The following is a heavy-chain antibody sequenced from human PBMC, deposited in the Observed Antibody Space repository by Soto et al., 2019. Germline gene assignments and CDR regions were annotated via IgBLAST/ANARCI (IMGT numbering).Heavy chain of an antibody. D-gene: IGHD5-18*01. Sequence: LSLTCTVSGGSISSSSYYWGWIRQPPGKGLEWIGSIYYSGSTYYNPSLKSRVTISVDTSKNQFSLKLSSVTAADTAVYYCARHDVDTRWFDPWGQGTLVTVSS. V-gene: IGHV4-39*01. CDR2: IYYSGST. CDR1: GGSISSSSYY. J-gene: IGHJ5*02. CDR3: ARHDVDTRWFDP.